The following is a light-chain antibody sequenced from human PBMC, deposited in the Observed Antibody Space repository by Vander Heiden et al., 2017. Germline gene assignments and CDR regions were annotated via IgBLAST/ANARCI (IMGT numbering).Light chain of an antibody. CDR1: SSHIGSNS. CDR3: AAWDDSLSGRV. J-gene: IGLJ1*01. CDR2: SNN. V-gene: IGLV1-47*02. Sequence: QSVLTQPPSASGTPGQRVTISCSGSSSHIGSNSVYWYQQLPGTAPKLLIYSNNQRPSGVPDRFSGSKSGTSASLAISGLRSEDEADYYCAAWDDSLSGRVFGTGTKVTVL.